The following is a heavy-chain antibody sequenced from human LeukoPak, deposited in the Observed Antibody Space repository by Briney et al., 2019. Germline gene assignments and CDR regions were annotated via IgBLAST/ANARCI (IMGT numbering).Heavy chain of an antibody. Sequence: GESLRLSCEASGFTFNKYAMSWVRQAPGKGLEWVSAIGGAGGSTIYADSVKGRFTISRDNSKNTVFLQMNSLRAEDTAIYYCARKNYYGSGSYHSGSWEPTFDSWGQGTPVTVSS. CDR3: ARKNYYGSGSYHSGSWEPTFDS. V-gene: IGHV3-23*01. J-gene: IGHJ4*02. D-gene: IGHD3-10*01. CDR2: IGGAGGST. CDR1: GFTFNKYA.